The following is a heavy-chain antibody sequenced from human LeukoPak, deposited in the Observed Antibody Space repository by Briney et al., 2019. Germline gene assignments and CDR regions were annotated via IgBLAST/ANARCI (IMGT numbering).Heavy chain of an antibody. CDR2: SNAGNGNT. CDR1: GYTFTSYA. CDR3: ARDRAPPTSWYFDY. V-gene: IGHV1-3*02. Sequence: ASVKVSCKASGYTFTSYAMHWVRQAPGQRLEWMGWSNAGNGNTKYSQEFQGRVTITRDTSASTAYMELSSLRSEDMAVYYCARDRAPPTSWYFDYWGQGTLVTVSS. D-gene: IGHD2-2*01. J-gene: IGHJ4*02.